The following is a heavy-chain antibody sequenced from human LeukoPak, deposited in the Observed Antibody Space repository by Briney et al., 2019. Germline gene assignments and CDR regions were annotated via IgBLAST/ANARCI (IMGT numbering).Heavy chain of an antibody. V-gene: IGHV2-5*02. CDR3: AHSLDSTSWYGYYYYMDV. Sequence: SGPALVKPTQTLTLTCSFSGFSLTTPGVGAGWVRQPPGKALEWLGFIYWDDDKRYRPSLKSRLTITMDTSRSQVVLTLTTVDPVDTATYFCAHSLDSTSWYGYYYYMDVWGKGTTVTVSS. CDR2: IYWDDDK. J-gene: IGHJ6*03. D-gene: IGHD2-2*01. CDR1: GFSLTTPGVG.